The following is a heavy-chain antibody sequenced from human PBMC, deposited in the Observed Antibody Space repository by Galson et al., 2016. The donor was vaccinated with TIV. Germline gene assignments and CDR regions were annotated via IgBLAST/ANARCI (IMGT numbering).Heavy chain of an antibody. V-gene: IGHV1-8*01. D-gene: IGHD2/OR15-2a*01. J-gene: IGHJ6*02. Sequence: SVKVSCKVSGDTFTSYDINWVRQAPGQGLEWMGWVRPNSGDTGYEQKFQGRVTMTRDTSISTAYLELSSLRSEDTGVYYCTRGREFLFSLCVWGQGTTVTVSS. CDR2: VRPNSGDT. CDR1: GDTFTSYD. CDR3: TRGREFLFSLCV.